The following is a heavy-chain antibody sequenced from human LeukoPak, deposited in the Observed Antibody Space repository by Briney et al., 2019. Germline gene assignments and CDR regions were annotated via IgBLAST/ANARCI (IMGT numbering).Heavy chain of an antibody. Sequence: ASVKVSCKASGYTFTGYYMHWVRQAPGQGLEWMGWINPNSGGTNYAQKFQGWVTMTRNTSISTAYMELSSLRSEDTAVYYCARGTGYSGSTGGFDYWGQGTLVTVSS. CDR2: INPNSGGT. CDR3: ARGTGYSGSTGGFDY. J-gene: IGHJ4*02. CDR1: GYTFTGYY. D-gene: IGHD1-26*01. V-gene: IGHV1-2*04.